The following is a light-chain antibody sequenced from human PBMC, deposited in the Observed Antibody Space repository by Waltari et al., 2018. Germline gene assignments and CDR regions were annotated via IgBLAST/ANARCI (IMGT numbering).Light chain of an antibody. V-gene: IGKV1-5*03. Sequence: DIQMTQSPSTLSATVGDRVTITCRASQNINTGLAWHQQKPGRAPKLLIYKASSLESGVPSRFSGSGSGTEFTLTISSLQPDDFATYYCLQYNGAPRTFGQGTKVEVK. CDR1: QNINTG. CDR3: LQYNGAPRT. CDR2: KAS. J-gene: IGKJ1*01.